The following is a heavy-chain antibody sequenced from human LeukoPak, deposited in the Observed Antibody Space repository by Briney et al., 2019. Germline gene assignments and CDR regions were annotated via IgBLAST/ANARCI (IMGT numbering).Heavy chain of an antibody. CDR1: GGSISSSNW. Sequence: SGTLSLTCAVSGGSISSSNWWSWVRQPPGKGLEWIGEIYHSGSTNYNPSLKSRVTISVDTSKNQFSLKLSSVSAADTAVYYCARAPVLRFLEWLSWFDPWGQGTLVTVSS. D-gene: IGHD3-3*01. J-gene: IGHJ5*02. CDR3: ARAPVLRFLEWLSWFDP. V-gene: IGHV4-4*02. CDR2: IYHSGST.